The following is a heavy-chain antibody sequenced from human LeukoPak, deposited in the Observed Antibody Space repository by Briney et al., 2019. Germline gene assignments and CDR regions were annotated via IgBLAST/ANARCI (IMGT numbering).Heavy chain of an antibody. CDR1: GFNFSSYA. J-gene: IGHJ4*02. Sequence: GGSLRLSCAASGFNFSSYAMHWVRQAPGKGLEWVAVISYDGSNKYYADSVKGRFTISRDNPKNTLYLQMNSLRAEDTAVYYCARVGRWLQLSWFDYWGQGTLVTVSS. D-gene: IGHD5-24*01. CDR2: ISYDGSNK. V-gene: IGHV3-30-3*01. CDR3: ARVGRWLQLSWFDY.